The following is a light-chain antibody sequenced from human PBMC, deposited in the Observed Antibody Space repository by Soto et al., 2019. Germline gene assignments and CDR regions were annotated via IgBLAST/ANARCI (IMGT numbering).Light chain of an antibody. CDR3: QQYGSSPLT. CDR2: GAS. Sequence: EIVLTQSPGTPSLSPGERATLSCRASQSVSTSYLAWYQQKPGQAPRLLIYGASSRATDIPDRFSGSGSGTDFTLTIRRLEHEDFAVYYCQQYGSSPLTFGGGTKVEIK. J-gene: IGKJ4*01. CDR1: QSVSTSY. V-gene: IGKV3-20*01.